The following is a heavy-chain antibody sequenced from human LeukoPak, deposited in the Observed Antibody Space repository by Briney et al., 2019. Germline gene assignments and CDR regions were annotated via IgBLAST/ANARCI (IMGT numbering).Heavy chain of an antibody. Sequence: GGSLRLSCAASGFTFSSYAMSGVRQAPGRGLEWFSAISGSGGSTYYADSVKGRFTLSRDNSKNTLYLQMHSLRAEDTAVYYCAKDEQQQLALYYFDYWGQGTLVTVSS. V-gene: IGHV3-23*01. D-gene: IGHD6-13*01. J-gene: IGHJ4*02. CDR3: AKDEQQQLALYYFDY. CDR2: ISGSGGST. CDR1: GFTFSSYA.